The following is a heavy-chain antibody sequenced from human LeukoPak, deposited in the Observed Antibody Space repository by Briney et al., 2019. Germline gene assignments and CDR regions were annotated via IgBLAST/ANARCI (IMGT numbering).Heavy chain of an antibody. J-gene: IGHJ4*02. CDR2: INHSGST. Sequence: PSETLSLTCAVYGGSFSGYYWSWIRQPPGKGLEWIGEINHSGSTNYNPSLKSRVTISVDTSKNQFSLKLSSVTAADTAVYYCARQGITMARGVIHTLSHFDYWGQGTLVTVSS. CDR3: ARQGITMARGVIHTLSHFDY. CDR1: GGSFSGYY. V-gene: IGHV4-34*01. D-gene: IGHD3-10*01.